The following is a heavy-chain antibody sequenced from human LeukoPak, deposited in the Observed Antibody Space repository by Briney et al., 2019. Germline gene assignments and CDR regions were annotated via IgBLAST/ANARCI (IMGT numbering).Heavy chain of an antibody. CDR1: GFTFSSYS. CDR2: ISSSSSTI. J-gene: IGHJ6*03. D-gene: IGHD4-11*01. CDR3: ASLSTVTTLTYYMDV. Sequence: GGSLRLSCAASGFTFSSYSMNWVRQAPGKGLEWVSYISSSSSTIYYADSVKGRFTISRDNAKNSLYLQMNSLRAEDTAVYYCASLSTVTTLTYYMDVWGKGTTVTVSS. V-gene: IGHV3-48*01.